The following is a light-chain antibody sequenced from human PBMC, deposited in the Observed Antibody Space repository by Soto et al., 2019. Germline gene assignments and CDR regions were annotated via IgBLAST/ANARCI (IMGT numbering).Light chain of an antibody. J-gene: IGKJ1*01. CDR2: TAS. Sequence: AIQLTQSPSSLSASVGDSVTITCRASQGISSALAWYQQTPGRPPDLLIYTASSLESGVPSRFSGSGSGTDFTLTISSLQPEDFATYFCQQSYSRPRTFGQGTKVDIK. CDR3: QQSYSRPRT. V-gene: IGKV1-13*02. CDR1: QGISSA.